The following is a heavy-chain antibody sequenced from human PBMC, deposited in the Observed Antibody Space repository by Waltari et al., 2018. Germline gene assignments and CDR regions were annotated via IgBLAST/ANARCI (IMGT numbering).Heavy chain of an antibody. V-gene: IGHV1-2*02. J-gene: IGHJ5*02. CDR1: GTTFTGYS. CDR3: ARTSAAAPLQGFDP. Sequence: QVQLVQAGAEVKKPGAPVKVPWKASGTTFTGYSMHWVGPAPGQGLEWMGWINPNSGGTNYAQKFQGRVTMTRDTSISTAYMELSRLRSDDTAVYYCARTSAAAPLQGFDPWGQGTLVTVSS. D-gene: IGHD6-13*01. CDR2: INPNSGGT.